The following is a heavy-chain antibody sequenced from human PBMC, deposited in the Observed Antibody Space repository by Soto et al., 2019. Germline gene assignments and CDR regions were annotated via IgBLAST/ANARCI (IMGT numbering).Heavy chain of an antibody. D-gene: IGHD4-17*01. J-gene: IGHJ4*02. Sequence: GGSLRLSCAASGFTFSSYSMNWVRQAPGKGLKWVSSISSSSSYIYYADSVKGRFTISRDNAKNSLYLQMNSLRAEDTAVYYCARDPADYGDYFDYWGQGTLVTVSS. CDR1: GFTFSSYS. CDR3: ARDPADYGDYFDY. CDR2: ISSSSSYI. V-gene: IGHV3-21*01.